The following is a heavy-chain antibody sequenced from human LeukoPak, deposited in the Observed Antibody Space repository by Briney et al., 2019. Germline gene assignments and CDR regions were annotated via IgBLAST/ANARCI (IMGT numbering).Heavy chain of an antibody. Sequence: SETLSLTCTVSGGSISSGSYYWSWIRQPAGKGLEWIGRIYTSGSTNYNPSLKSRVTISVDTSKNQFSLKLSSVTAADTAVYFCARSCSGGSCYLYYYCGMDVWGQGTTVTVSS. CDR2: IYTSGST. CDR1: GGSISSGSYY. J-gene: IGHJ6*02. D-gene: IGHD2-15*01. CDR3: ARSCSGGSCYLYYYCGMDV. V-gene: IGHV4-61*02.